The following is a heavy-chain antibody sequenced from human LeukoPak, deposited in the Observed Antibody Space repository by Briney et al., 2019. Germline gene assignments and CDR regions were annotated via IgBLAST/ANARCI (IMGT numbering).Heavy chain of an antibody. Sequence: SVKVSCKASGGTFSSYAISWVRQAPGQRLEWMGRIIPILGIANYAQKFQGRVTITADKSTSTAYMELSSLRSEDTAVYYCATASGSYSDDAFDIWGQGTMVTVSS. J-gene: IGHJ3*02. CDR3: ATASGSYSDDAFDI. CDR1: GGTFSSYA. V-gene: IGHV1-69*04. CDR2: IIPILGIA. D-gene: IGHD1-26*01.